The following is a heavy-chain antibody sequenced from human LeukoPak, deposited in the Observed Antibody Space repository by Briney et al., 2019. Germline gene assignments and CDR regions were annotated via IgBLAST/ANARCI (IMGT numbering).Heavy chain of an antibody. V-gene: IGHV3-73*01. Sequence: TGGSLRLSCAASGFTFSGSAMHWVRQSSGKGLEWVGRIRSKANSYATSYAASVKGRFTISRDDSKNTAYLQMNSLKTEDTAVYYCTSCGGDCYPGFDYWGQGTLVTVSS. J-gene: IGHJ4*02. CDR1: GFTFSGSA. CDR3: TSCGGDCYPGFDY. CDR2: IRSKANSYAT. D-gene: IGHD2-21*02.